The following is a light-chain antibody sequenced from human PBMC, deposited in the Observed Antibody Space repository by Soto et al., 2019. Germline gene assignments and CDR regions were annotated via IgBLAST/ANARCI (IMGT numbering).Light chain of an antibody. CDR2: DVT. CDR3: TSYTSDSSVI. Sequence: QSALTQPASVSGSPGQSVTISCTGTSSDIGGYRYVSWYQQRPGKAPKVMIHDVTNRPSGVSDRFSGSKSGNTASLTISGLQAEDEADYYCTSYTSDSSVIFGGGTKLTVL. J-gene: IGLJ2*01. V-gene: IGLV2-14*03. CDR1: SSDIGGYRY.